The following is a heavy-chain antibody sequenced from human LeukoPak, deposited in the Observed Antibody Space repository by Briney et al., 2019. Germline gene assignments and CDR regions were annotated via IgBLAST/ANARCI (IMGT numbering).Heavy chain of an antibody. CDR3: ARAVGYYYDSSGAGNY. CDR2: ISAYNGNT. Sequence: ASVKVSCKASGYTFTSHGISWVRQAPGQGLEWMGWISAYNGNTNYAQKLQGRVTMTTDTSTSTAYMELRSLRSDDTAVYYCARAVGYYYDSSGAGNYWGQGTLVTVSS. V-gene: IGHV1-18*01. J-gene: IGHJ4*02. D-gene: IGHD3-22*01. CDR1: GYTFTSHG.